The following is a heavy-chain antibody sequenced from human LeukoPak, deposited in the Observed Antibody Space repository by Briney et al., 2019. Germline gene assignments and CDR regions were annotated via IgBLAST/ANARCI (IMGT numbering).Heavy chain of an antibody. CDR1: GGSISSYY. V-gene: IGHV4-4*07. D-gene: IGHD6-13*01. CDR3: ARVADSSSWYQFYFDY. CDR2: IYTSGST. J-gene: IGHJ4*02. Sequence: SETLSLTCTVSGGSISSYYWSWIRQPAGKGLEWIGRIYTSGSTNYNPSLKSRVTMSVDTSKNQFSLKLSSVTAADTAVYYCARVADSSSWYQFYFDYWGQGTLVTVSS.